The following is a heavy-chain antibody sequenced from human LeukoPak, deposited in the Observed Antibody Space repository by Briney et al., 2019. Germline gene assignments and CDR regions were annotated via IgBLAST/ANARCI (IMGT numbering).Heavy chain of an antibody. CDR1: GFTFSSYW. J-gene: IGHJ4*02. D-gene: IGHD3-10*01. V-gene: IGHV3-7*01. CDR2: IKQDGSEK. CDR3: VRGVLWFGELFDYFDY. Sequence: GGSLRLSCAASGFTFSSYWMSWVRQAPGKGLEWVANIKQDGSEKYYVDSVKGRFTISRDNAKNSLYLQMNSLRAEDTAVYYCVRGVLWFGELFDYFDYWGQGTLATVSS.